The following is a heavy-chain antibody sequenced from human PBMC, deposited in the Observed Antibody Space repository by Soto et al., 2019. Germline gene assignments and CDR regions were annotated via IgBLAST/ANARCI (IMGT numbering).Heavy chain of an antibody. V-gene: IGHV1-69*13. CDR1: GGTFSSYA. CDR2: IIPMFGTA. D-gene: IGHD3-22*01. J-gene: IGHJ5*02. Sequence: ASVKVSCKASGGTFSSYAISWVRQAPGQGLEWMGEIIPMFGTANYAQNFQGRVTITADESTSTAYMELSSLRSEDTAVYYCARDRGPSSGYYPYWFDPWGQGTLVTVSS. CDR3: ARDRGPSSGYYPYWFDP.